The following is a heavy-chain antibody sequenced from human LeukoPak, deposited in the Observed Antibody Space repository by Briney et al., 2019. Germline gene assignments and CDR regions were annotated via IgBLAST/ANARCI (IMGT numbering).Heavy chain of an antibody. CDR1: GFTFDDYA. CDR2: IRWNSGSI. J-gene: IGHJ4*02. V-gene: IGHV3-9*01. D-gene: IGHD6-13*01. CDR3: AKVAYSSSWYAYYFDY. Sequence: GGSLRLSCAASGFTFDDYAMHWVRHAPGKGLEWVSGIRWNSGSIAYADSVKGRFTISRDNAKNSLYLQMNSLRAEDTALYYCAKVAYSSSWYAYYFDYWGQGTLVTVSS.